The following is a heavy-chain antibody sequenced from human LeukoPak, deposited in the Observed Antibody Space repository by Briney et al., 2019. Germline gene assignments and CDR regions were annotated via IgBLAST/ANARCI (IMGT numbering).Heavy chain of an antibody. Sequence: ASAKVSCKASGYTFTGSYMHWVRQAPGQGLEWMGWINPNSGGTNYAQKFQGRVTLTRDTSINTAYMELSSLRSDDTAVYYCARDGAGGGSDFDYWGQGTLVTVSS. D-gene: IGHD1-26*01. CDR3: ARDGAGGGSDFDY. V-gene: IGHV1-2*02. CDR2: INPNSGGT. J-gene: IGHJ4*02. CDR1: GYTFTGSY.